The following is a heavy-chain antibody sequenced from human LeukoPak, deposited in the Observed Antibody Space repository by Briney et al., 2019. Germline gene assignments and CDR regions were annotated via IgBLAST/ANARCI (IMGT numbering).Heavy chain of an antibody. D-gene: IGHD3-16*02. CDR1: GYTFTSYY. V-gene: IGHV1-46*01. J-gene: IGHJ5*02. Sequence: ASVKVSCKASGYTFTSYYMHWVRQAPGQGLEWMGIINPRGGTTSYAQKFQGRVTMTRDTSTSTVYMELSSLRSEDTAVYYCARDRTVSPANSNMIIFGGVIVNSLGWFDPWGQGTLVTVSS. CDR3: ARDRTVSPANSNMIIFGGVIVNSLGWFDP. CDR2: INPRGGTT.